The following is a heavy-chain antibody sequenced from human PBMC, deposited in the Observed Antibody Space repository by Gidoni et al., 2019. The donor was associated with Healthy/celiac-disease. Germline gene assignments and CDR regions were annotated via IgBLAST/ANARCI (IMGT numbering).Heavy chain of an antibody. V-gene: IGHV3-30-3*01. D-gene: IGHD6-6*01. J-gene: IGHJ3*02. Sequence: QVQLVASGGGVVQPGRSLRLSCAASGVTFRGYARNWVRQPPGKGLEWVAYISYDGSNKYYADPVKGRFTISRDNSKNTLYLQMNRLRAEDTAVYYGARGPLGQLKKGAFDIWGQGTMVTVSS. CDR1: GVTFRGYA. CDR2: ISYDGSNK. CDR3: ARGPLGQLKKGAFDI.